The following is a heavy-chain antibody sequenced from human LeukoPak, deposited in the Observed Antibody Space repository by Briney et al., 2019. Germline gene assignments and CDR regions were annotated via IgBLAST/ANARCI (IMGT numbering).Heavy chain of an antibody. CDR2: IYTTGAT. CDR3: GRQGYTASYYFLDY. V-gene: IGHV4-4*07. Sequence: PSETLSLTCTVSSGSINSYYWGWVRQPPGKGLEWIGRIYTTGATQYNPSLKSRVTMSIDTSTNQFSLNLTSMTAADTAVYYCGRQGYTASYYFLDYWSQGTLVAVS. D-gene: IGHD1-26*01. J-gene: IGHJ4*02. CDR1: SGSINSYY.